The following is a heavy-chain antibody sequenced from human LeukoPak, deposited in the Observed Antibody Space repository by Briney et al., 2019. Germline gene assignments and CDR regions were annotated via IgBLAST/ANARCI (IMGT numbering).Heavy chain of an antibody. CDR3: ARVNLEYSSSVDY. J-gene: IGHJ4*02. D-gene: IGHD6-6*01. CDR1: GGTFSNYA. CDR2: IIPIFGTT. V-gene: IGHV1-69*05. Sequence: SVKVSCKASGGTFSNYAISWVRQAPGQGLEWMGGIIPIFGTTNYAQKLQGRLTITRDEPTSTAYMELSSLRSEYTAVYYCARVNLEYSSSVDYWGQGTLVTVSS.